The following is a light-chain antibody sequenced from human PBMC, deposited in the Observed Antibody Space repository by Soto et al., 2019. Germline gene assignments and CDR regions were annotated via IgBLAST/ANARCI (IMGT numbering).Light chain of an antibody. V-gene: IGKV1-39*01. Sequence: DIQMTQSPSSLSASVGDRVTITCRASQGISSYLNWYQQKPGKAPKLLIYAASTLQSGVPSRFSGSGSGTDFTLTISSLQPEDFATYYCQESYSTPRWTFGQGTKVDI. J-gene: IGKJ1*01. CDR2: AAS. CDR3: QESYSTPRWT. CDR1: QGISSY.